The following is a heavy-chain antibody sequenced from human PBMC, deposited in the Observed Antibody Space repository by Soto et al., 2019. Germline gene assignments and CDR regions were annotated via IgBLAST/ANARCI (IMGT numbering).Heavy chain of an antibody. CDR1: GGAFSTFTSYG. CDR2: VNAYNGNT. J-gene: IGHJ4*02. Sequence: ASVKVSCKASGGAFSTFTSYGISWVRQAPGQGLEWMGWVNAYNGNTNYAQKFQGRVTMTTDTSTSTAYMELRSLRSDDTAVYYGAKEAVSGRTGLAYWPQGTWVPVSS. CDR3: AKEAVSGRTGLAY. V-gene: IGHV1-18*01. D-gene: IGHD6-19*01.